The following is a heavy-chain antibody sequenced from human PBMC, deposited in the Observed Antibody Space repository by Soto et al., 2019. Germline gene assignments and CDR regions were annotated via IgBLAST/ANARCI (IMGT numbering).Heavy chain of an antibody. Sequence: HPGGSLRLSCAASRFTFSSYGMHWVRQAPGKGLEWVAVIWYDGSNKYYADSVKGRFTISRDNSKNTLYLQMNSLRAEDTAVYYCAREIAAAGYFDYWGQGTLVTVSS. CDR3: AREIAAAGYFDY. CDR2: IWYDGSNK. J-gene: IGHJ4*02. V-gene: IGHV3-33*01. CDR1: RFTFSSYG. D-gene: IGHD6-13*01.